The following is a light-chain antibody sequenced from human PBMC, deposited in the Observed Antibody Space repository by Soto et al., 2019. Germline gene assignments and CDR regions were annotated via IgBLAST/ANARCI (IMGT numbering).Light chain of an antibody. V-gene: IGKV1-33*01. J-gene: IGKJ5*01. CDR2: DAS. Sequence: DIQMTQSPSSLSASVGDRVTITCQASQDINKNLIWYQQKPGKAPKLLIYDASDLETGVPSRFSGSGSGKGFTFTISSLQPEDFAKYYCQQYESLPLTFGQGTRLEIK. CDR1: QDINKN. CDR3: QQYESLPLT.